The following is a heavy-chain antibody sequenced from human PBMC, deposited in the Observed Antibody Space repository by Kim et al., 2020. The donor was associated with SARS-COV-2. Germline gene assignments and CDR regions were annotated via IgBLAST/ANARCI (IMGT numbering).Heavy chain of an antibody. CDR2: IIPILGIA. Sequence: SVKVSCKASGGTFSSYTISWVRQAPGQGLEWMGRIIPILGIANYAQKFQGRVTITADKSTSTAYMELSSLRSEDTAVYYCARDCEYSSSSTYYYGMDVWGQGTTVTVSS. CDR1: GGTFSSYT. CDR3: ARDCEYSSSSTYYYGMDV. D-gene: IGHD6-6*01. J-gene: IGHJ6*02. V-gene: IGHV1-69*04.